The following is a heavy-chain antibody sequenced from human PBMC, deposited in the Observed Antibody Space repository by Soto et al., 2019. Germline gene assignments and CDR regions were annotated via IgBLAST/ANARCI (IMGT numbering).Heavy chain of an antibody. J-gene: IGHJ6*02. CDR3: ARGYCSGGNCYSGMDV. Sequence: SVKVSCKASGGTFSTHAIIWVRQAPGHGLEWMGGIIPISGTTYYAQKFQGRVTITADEPTSTAFMELSSLKSEDTAVFYCARGYCSGGNCYSGMDVWGQGTMVTVSS. D-gene: IGHD2-15*01. V-gene: IGHV1-69*13. CDR2: IIPISGTT. CDR1: GGTFSTHA.